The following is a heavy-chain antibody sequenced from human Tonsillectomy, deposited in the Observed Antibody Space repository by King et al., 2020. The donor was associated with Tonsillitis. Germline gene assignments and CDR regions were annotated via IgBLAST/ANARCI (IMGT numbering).Heavy chain of an antibody. D-gene: IGHD6-19*01. CDR1: GGSISNYY. CDR3: ARDEGVGGGWARVPWYLDL. J-gene: IGHJ2*01. V-gene: IGHV4-4*07. CDR2: LYTSGTT. Sequence: VQLQESGPGLVKPSETLSLTCTVSGGSISNYYWSWIRQPAGKGLEWIGRLYTSGTTNYNPSLKSRVTMSVVPAKNQFSLKLSSVTAAATAVYYCARDEGVGGGWARVPWYLDLWGRGTLVTVSS.